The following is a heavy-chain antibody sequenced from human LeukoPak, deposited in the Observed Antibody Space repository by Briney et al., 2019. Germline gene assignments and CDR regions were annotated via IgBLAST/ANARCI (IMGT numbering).Heavy chain of an antibody. CDR2: IYYSGST. J-gene: IGHJ6*03. V-gene: IGHV4-39*07. CDR1: GGSISSSNYY. Sequence: PSETLSLTCTVSGGSISSSNYYWGWIRQPPGKGLEWIGSIYYSGSTYYNPSLKSRVTISVDTSKNQFSLKLSSVTAADTAVYYCARSPGDFDKYYYYYMDVWGKGTTVTVSS. D-gene: IGHD4-17*01. CDR3: ARSPGDFDKYYYYYMDV.